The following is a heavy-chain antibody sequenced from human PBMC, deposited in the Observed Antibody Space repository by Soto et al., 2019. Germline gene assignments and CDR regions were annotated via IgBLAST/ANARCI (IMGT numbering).Heavy chain of an antibody. CDR3: AKDPPWTVGPLAMDV. CDR1: GFAFSTHA. J-gene: IGHJ6*02. Sequence: GGSLRLSCAASGFAFSTHAMSWVRQAPGKGLEWVSTFSGSGGNIYYAESVKGRLTISRDDSKNTLYLQMNSLRVEDTAVYYCAKDPPWTVGPLAMDVWGQGTTVTVSS. CDR2: FSGSGGNI. V-gene: IGHV3-23*01. D-gene: IGHD1-26*01.